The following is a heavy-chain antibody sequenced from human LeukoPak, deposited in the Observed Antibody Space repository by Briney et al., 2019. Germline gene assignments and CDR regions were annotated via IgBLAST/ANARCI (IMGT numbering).Heavy chain of an antibody. CDR1: GFTFDDYA. CDR3: ARDASGYGYDY. CDR2: ISSSGSTI. Sequence: GGSLRLSCAASGFTFDDYAMNWVRQAPGKGLEWVSYISSSGSTIYYADSVKGRFTISRDNAKNSLYLQMNSLRAEDTAVYYCARDASGYGYDYWGQGTLVTVSS. D-gene: IGHD5-12*01. V-gene: IGHV3-48*03. J-gene: IGHJ4*02.